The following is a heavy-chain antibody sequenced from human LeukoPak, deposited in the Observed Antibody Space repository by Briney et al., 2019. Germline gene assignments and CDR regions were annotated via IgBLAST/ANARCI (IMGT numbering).Heavy chain of an antibody. Sequence: SVKVSCKASGGTFRSYAISWVRQAPGPGLEWMGGIIPIFDTANYAQKFQGRVTITTDESTSTAYMELSSLRSEDTAVYYCATGPIAARLDYYYYMGVWGKGTTVTVSS. CDR1: GGTFRSYA. V-gene: IGHV1-69*05. CDR3: ATGPIAARLDYYYYMGV. J-gene: IGHJ6*03. D-gene: IGHD6-6*01. CDR2: IIPIFDTA.